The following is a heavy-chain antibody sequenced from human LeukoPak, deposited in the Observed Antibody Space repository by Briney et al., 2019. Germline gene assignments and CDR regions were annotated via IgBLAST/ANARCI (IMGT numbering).Heavy chain of an antibody. J-gene: IGHJ5*02. CDR2: INYSGRT. D-gene: IGHD2-21*02. CDR1: GGSISSYY. V-gene: IGHV4-59*05. CDR3: ARHPLAGVTEMLAWFDP. Sequence: PSETLSLTCTVSGGSISSYYWSWIRQPPGKGLEWIGSINYSGRTYYNPSLKSRVTISVDTSKNQFSLKVRSVTAADTAVYCCARHPLAGVTEMLAWFDPWGQGTLVIVSS.